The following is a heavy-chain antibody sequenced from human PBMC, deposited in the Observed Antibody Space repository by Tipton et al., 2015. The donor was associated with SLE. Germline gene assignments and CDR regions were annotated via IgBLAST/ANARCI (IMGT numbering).Heavy chain of an antibody. Sequence: SLRLSCTASRLTFSGYAMHWVRQAPGRGLEWVAVISYDGSNKYYADSVKGRFTISRDNSKNTLYLQMNSLRAEDTAVYYCATTHMTTVTNEDYWGQGTLVTVSS. D-gene: IGHD4-11*01. CDR2: ISYDGSNK. CDR3: ATTHMTTVTNEDY. CDR1: RLTFSGYA. J-gene: IGHJ4*02. V-gene: IGHV3-30-3*01.